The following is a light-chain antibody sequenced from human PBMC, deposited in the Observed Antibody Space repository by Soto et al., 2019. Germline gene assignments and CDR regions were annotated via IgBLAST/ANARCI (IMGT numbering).Light chain of an antibody. CDR3: CSYAGSASYV. J-gene: IGLJ1*01. Sequence: SVLTQPRSVSGSAGQSVTISCTGASSDVGGYNFVSWYQQHPGKALKLMISDVTKRPSGVPDRFSGSKSGNTASLTISGLQAEDEACYYCCSYAGSASYVFGTGTKVTVL. CDR1: SSDVGGYNF. CDR2: DVT. V-gene: IGLV2-11*01.